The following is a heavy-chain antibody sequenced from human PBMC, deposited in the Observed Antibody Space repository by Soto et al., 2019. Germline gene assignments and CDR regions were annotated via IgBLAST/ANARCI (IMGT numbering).Heavy chain of an antibody. CDR1: GFTFNNYA. V-gene: IGHV3-23*01. CDR3: AKSDNSYGPSYYFDY. CDR2: VTGSGSTT. Sequence: PGGSLRLSCAASGFTFNNYAMSWVRQAPGKGLEWVSIVTGSGSTTDYADSVKGRFTISRDNSKNTLYLQMNSLRAEDTAVYYCAKSDNSYGPSYYFDYWGQGTLVTVSS. D-gene: IGHD5-18*01. J-gene: IGHJ4*02.